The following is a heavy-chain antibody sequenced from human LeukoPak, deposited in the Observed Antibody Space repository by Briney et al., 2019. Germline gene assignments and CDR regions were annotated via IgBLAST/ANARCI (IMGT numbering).Heavy chain of an antibody. CDR1: GYTFTGYY. Sequence: ASVKVSCKASGYTFTGYYMHWVRQATGRGLEWMGWMNPNSGNTGYAQKFQGRVTMTRNTSISTAYMELSSLRSEDTAVYYCARDLGGYCSGGSCYSEGNAFDIWGQGTMVTVSS. V-gene: IGHV1-8*02. D-gene: IGHD2-15*01. CDR3: ARDLGGYCSGGSCYSEGNAFDI. CDR2: MNPNSGNT. J-gene: IGHJ3*02.